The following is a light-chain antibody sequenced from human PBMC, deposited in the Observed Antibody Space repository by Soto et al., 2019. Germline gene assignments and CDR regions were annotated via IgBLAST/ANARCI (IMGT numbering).Light chain of an antibody. CDR3: QQYNSYSWT. CDR2: AAS. J-gene: IGKJ1*01. V-gene: IGKV1-5*01. CDR1: QRSNSY. Sequence: DIPLSPSPSSMSASVGDRVTVASRASQRSNSYLDWYQQKPGQAPKLLIYAASSLHSGVPSRFSGSGSGTEFTLTISSLEADDFATYYCQQYNSYSWTFGQGTKVDIK.